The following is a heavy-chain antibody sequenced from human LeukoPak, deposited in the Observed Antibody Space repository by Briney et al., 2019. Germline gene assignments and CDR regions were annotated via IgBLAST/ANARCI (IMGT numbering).Heavy chain of an antibody. CDR1: GFTFSNAW. J-gene: IGHJ4*02. Sequence: GGSLRLSCAASGFTFSNAWMSWVRQAPGKGLEWVGRIKSKTDGGTTDYAAPVKGRFTISRDDSKSTLYLQMNSLKTEDTGIYYCTTWWALRGWWYWGQGTLVTVSS. D-gene: IGHD2-15*01. CDR3: TTWWALRGWWY. V-gene: IGHV3-15*01. CDR2: IKSKTDGGTT.